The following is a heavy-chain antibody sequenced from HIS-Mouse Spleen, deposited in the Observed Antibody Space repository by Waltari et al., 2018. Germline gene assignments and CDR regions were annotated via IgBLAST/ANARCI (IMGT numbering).Heavy chain of an antibody. V-gene: IGHV1-69*01. Sequence: QVQLVQSGAEVKKPGSSVKVSCKASGGTFSSHAISWVRPAPGQGLEWMGGIITIFGTANYAQKFQGRVTITADESTSTAYMELSSLRSEDTAVYYCARTHYYDSSGYYYFDYWGQGTLVTVSS. CDR1: GGTFSSHA. J-gene: IGHJ4*02. D-gene: IGHD3-22*01. CDR3: ARTHYYDSSGYYYFDY. CDR2: IITIFGTA.